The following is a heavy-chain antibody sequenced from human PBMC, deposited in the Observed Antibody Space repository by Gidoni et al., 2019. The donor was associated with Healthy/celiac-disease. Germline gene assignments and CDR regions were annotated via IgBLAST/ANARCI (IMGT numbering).Heavy chain of an antibody. CDR1: GGSISSSSYY. V-gene: IGHV4-39*01. J-gene: IGHJ4*02. Sequence: QLQLQESGPGLVKPSETQSLTCTVSGGSISSSSYYWGWIRQPPGKGLECIGSIYYSGSTYYNPSLKSRVTISVDTSKNHFSLKLRSVTAADTAVYYCARRASSLFDYWGQGTLVTVSS. D-gene: IGHD3-16*01. CDR2: IYYSGST. CDR3: ARRASSLFDY.